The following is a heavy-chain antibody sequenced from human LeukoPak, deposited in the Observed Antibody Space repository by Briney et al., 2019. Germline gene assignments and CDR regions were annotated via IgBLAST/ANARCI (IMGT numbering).Heavy chain of an antibody. V-gene: IGHV4-59*01. J-gene: IGHJ4*02. CDR1: GGSLSSYY. Sequence: SETLSLTCTVSGGSLSSYYWTWIRQPPGRGLEWIGYIYYSGSTNYNPSLKSRVTISVDTSKNQFSLKLSSVTVADTAVYYCARGLKFYDILTAYYTFPYFDYWGQGALATVSS. D-gene: IGHD3-9*01. CDR3: ARGLKFYDILTAYYTFPYFDY. CDR2: IYYSGST.